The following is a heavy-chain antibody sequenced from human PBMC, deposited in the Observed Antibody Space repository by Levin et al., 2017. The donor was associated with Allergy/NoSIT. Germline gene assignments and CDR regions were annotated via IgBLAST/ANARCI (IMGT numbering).Heavy chain of an antibody. CDR2: ISGSGGTT. CDR3: AKVMEGGAYSVDY. D-gene: IGHD2-21*01. Sequence: GGSLRLSCAASGFTFSNYAMSWVRQAPGKGLEWVSGISGSGGTTYYAASVKGRFTISRDNSKSTLYLQMNNLRVEDTAVYYCAKVMEGGAYSVDYWGQGTLVTVSS. J-gene: IGHJ4*02. V-gene: IGHV3-23*01. CDR1: GFTFSNYA.